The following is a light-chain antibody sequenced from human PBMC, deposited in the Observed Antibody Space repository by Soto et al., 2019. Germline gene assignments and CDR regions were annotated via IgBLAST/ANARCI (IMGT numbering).Light chain of an antibody. J-gene: IGKJ1*01. CDR1: QSVSGSQ. CDR3: QQYGSSPRT. V-gene: IGKV3-20*01. Sequence: EIVLTQSPGTLSLSPGERATLSCRASQSVSGSQLAWYQQKPGQAPRLLIYGATSRATGIPDRFSGSGSGTDFTLTISRLETEDFAVYCCQQYGSSPRTFGQGTKVEIK. CDR2: GAT.